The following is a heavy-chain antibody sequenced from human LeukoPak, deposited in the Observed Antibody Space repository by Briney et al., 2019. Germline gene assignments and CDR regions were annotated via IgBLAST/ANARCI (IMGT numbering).Heavy chain of an antibody. J-gene: IGHJ3*02. V-gene: IGHV1-2*02. CDR1: GYTFTAYY. Sequence: ASVKVSCKASGYTFTAYYMHWVRQAPGQGLEWMGRINPNSGGTNYAQKFQGRVTMTRDTSISTAYMELSRLTSDDTAVYYCARDRGSPDSFDIWGQGTLVTVSS. CDR2: INPNSGGT. CDR3: ARDRGSPDSFDI. D-gene: IGHD1-26*01.